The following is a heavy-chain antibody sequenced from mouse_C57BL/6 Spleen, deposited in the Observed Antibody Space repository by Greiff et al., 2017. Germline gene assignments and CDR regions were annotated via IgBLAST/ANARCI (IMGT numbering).Heavy chain of an antibody. Sequence: QVQLQQPGAELVKPGASVKLSCKASGYTFTSYWMHWVKQRPGQGLEWIGMIHPNSGSTNYNEKFKSKATLTVDKSSSTAYMQLSSLTSEDSAVYYCASPPYDYNWYFDVWGTGTTVTVSS. D-gene: IGHD2-4*01. J-gene: IGHJ1*03. V-gene: IGHV1-64*01. CDR3: ASPPYDYNWYFDV. CDR1: GYTFTSYW. CDR2: IHPNSGST.